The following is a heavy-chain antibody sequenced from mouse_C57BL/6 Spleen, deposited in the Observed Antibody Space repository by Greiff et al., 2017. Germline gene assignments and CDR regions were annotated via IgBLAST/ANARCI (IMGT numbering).Heavy chain of an antibody. CDR3: ARADSSGL. Sequence: QVQLQQPGAELVMPGASVKLSCKASGYTFTSYWMHWVKQRPGQGLAWIGEIDPSDSYTNYNQKFKGKSTLTVDKSSSTAYMQLSSLTSEDSAVYYCARADSSGLWGKGTTLTVSS. J-gene: IGHJ2*01. CDR2: IDPSDSYT. V-gene: IGHV1-69*01. D-gene: IGHD3-2*02. CDR1: GYTFTSYW.